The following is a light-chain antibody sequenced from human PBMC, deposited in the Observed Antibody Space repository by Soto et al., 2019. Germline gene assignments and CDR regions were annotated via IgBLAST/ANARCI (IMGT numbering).Light chain of an antibody. J-gene: IGKJ5*01. CDR3: QQYNNYPIT. CDR2: DAS. V-gene: IGKV1D-13*01. Sequence: AIQLTQSPSSLSASVGDRVTITCRASQGISSALAWYQQKPGKAPKLLIYDASSLESGVPSRFSGSGSGTDFPLTISSLQPEDFATYYCQQYNNYPITFGLGTRLEIK. CDR1: QGISSA.